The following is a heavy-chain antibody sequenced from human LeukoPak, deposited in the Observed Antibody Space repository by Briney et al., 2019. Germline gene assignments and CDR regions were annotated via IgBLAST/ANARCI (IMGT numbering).Heavy chain of an antibody. V-gene: IGHV3-7*01. CDR2: IKYDGSDK. CDR1: GSSFSEYW. Sequence: GGSLRLSCGASGSSFSEYWMSWVRQAPGKGQEWVANIKYDGSDKNYVESVKGRFIISRDNAEKAVYLQMNSLRVDDTAVYYCARGAEWRDYWGQGTLVTVSS. J-gene: IGHJ4*02. D-gene: IGHD3-3*01. CDR3: ARGAEWRDY.